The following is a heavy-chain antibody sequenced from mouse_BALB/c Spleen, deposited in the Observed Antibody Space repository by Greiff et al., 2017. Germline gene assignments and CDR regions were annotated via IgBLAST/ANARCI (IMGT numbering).Heavy chain of an antibody. CDR1: GFTFSSFG. CDR3: ARRITTALFDY. D-gene: IGHD1-2*01. V-gene: IGHV5-17*02. CDR2: ISSGSSTI. J-gene: IGHJ2*01. Sequence: EVKLVESGGGLVQPGGSRKLSCAASGFTFSSFGMHWVRQAPEKGLEWVAYISSGSSTIYYADTVKGRFTISRDNPKNTLFLQMTSLRSEDTAMYYCARRITTALFDYWGQGTTLTVSS.